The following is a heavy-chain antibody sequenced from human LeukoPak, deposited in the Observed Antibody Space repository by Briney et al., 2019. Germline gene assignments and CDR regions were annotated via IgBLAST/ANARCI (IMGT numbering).Heavy chain of an antibody. J-gene: IGHJ6*02. CDR1: GGTFSSYA. CDR2: IIPIFSTA. CDR3: ASSPLPYCSSTSCSIGGDYYYYYGMDV. Sequence: ASVKVSCKASGGTFSSYAISWVRQAPGQGLEWMGGIIPIFSTANYAQKFQGRVTITADESTSTAYMELSSLRSEDTAVYYCASSPLPYCSSTSCSIGGDYYYYYGMDVWGQGTTATVSS. D-gene: IGHD2-2*01. V-gene: IGHV1-69*13.